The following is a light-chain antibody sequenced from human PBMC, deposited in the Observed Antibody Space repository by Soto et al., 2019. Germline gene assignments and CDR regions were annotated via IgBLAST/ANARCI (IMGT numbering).Light chain of an antibody. V-gene: IGKV2-30*01. Sequence: DVVMTQSPLSLPVTLGQPASISCRSSQSLVYSDGDTYLNWFQQRPGQSPRRLIYKASNRDSGVPDRFSGSGSGTDFTLKISKVEAEDVGVYYCMQGTYWPFTFGPGTKVDIK. J-gene: IGKJ3*01. CDR2: KAS. CDR1: QSLVYSDGDTY. CDR3: MQGTYWPFT.